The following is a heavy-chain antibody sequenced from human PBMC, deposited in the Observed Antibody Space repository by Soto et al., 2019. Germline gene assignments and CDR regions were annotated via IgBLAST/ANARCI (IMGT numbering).Heavy chain of an antibody. J-gene: IGHJ5*01. V-gene: IGHV3-23*01. D-gene: IGHD2-2*01. CDR1: GFTFSTYS. Sequence: PGGSLRLSCAASGFTFSTYSMSWVRQAPGKGLEWVSGISSSGGRTYYADSVKGRFTISRDNSKHTLYLQMNSLRAEDTAVYYCSCVSDFWCSTTSYYDNGFDAWVHGTPAPVSS. CDR2: ISSSGGRT. CDR3: SCVSDFWCSTTSYYDNGFDA.